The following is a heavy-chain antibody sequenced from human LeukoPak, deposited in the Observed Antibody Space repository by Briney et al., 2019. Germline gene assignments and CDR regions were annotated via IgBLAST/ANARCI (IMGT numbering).Heavy chain of an antibody. Sequence: ASVKVSCKASGYTFTSYGISWVRQAPGQGLEWMGWISAYNGNTNYAQKLQGRVTMTTDTSTSTAYMELRSLRSDDTAVYYCARVGYYYDSSGYYPLSNFDYWGQGTLVTVSS. CDR1: GYTFTSYG. CDR3: ARVGYYYDSSGYYPLSNFDY. J-gene: IGHJ4*02. D-gene: IGHD3-22*01. V-gene: IGHV1-18*01. CDR2: ISAYNGNT.